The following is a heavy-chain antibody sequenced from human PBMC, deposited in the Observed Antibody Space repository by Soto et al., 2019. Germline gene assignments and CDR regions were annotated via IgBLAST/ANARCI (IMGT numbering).Heavy chain of an antibody. D-gene: IGHD4-17*01. CDR1: GGAFGRYS. CDR3: ARGDEMTAVTIFEY. J-gene: IGHJ4*02. CDR2: VIPVFNTS. V-gene: IGHV1-69*01. Sequence: QVQLEQSGPEVKRPGTSVKVSCKASGGAFGRYSVSWVRQAPGQGHEWIGGVIPVFNTSNYSLKFQGRVAIFADLSTSSVFMELRSLRSEDTALYYCARGDEMTAVTIFEYWGQGTLVTVAS.